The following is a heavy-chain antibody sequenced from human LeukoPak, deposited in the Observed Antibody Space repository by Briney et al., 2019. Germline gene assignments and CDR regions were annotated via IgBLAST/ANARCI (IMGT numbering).Heavy chain of an antibody. D-gene: IGHD3-22*01. J-gene: IGHJ6*02. CDR1: GYTFTSYY. V-gene: IGHV1-46*01. CDR2: INPSGGST. Sequence: ASVKVSCKASGYTFTSYYMHWVRQAPGQGLEWMGIINPSGGSTSYAQKFQGRVTMTRDTSTSTVYMELSSLRSEDTAVYYCAREFGYDSSGPTRVQDNGMDVWGQGTTVTVSS. CDR3: AREFGYDSSGPTRVQDNGMDV.